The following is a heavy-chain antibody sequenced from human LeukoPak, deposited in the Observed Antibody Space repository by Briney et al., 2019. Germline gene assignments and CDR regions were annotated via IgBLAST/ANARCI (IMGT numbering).Heavy chain of an antibody. D-gene: IGHD3-3*01. J-gene: IGHJ6*03. V-gene: IGHV1-8*01. Sequence: ASVKVSCKASGYTFTSYDINWVRQAPGQGPEWMGWLNPNRGNTGYAQKFQGRVTMTRNTSISTAYMELSSLRSEATAVCYCARGNYDFWSGYTPDYYDYYIDVWGKGTTVTVSS. CDR1: GYTFTSYD. CDR3: ARGNYDFWSGYTPDYYDYYIDV. CDR2: LNPNRGNT.